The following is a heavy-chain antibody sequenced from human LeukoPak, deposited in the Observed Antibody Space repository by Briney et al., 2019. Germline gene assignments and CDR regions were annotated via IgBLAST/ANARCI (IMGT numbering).Heavy chain of an antibody. D-gene: IGHD3-10*01. Sequence: GGSLRLSCAASGFTFSDYYMSWIRQAPGKGLEWVPYISSSSSYTNYADSVKGRFTISRDNAKNSLYLQMNSLRAEDTAVYYCARAPFRESIDYWGQGTLVTVSS. J-gene: IGHJ4*02. CDR2: ISSSSSYT. CDR1: GFTFSDYY. V-gene: IGHV3-11*06. CDR3: ARAPFRESIDY.